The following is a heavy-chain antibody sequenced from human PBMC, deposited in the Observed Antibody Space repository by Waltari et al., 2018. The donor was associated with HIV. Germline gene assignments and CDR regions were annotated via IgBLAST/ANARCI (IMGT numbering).Heavy chain of an antibody. D-gene: IGHD6-13*01. J-gene: IGHJ4*02. V-gene: IGHV1-69*04. CDR3: ARDSGSSSPDY. Sequence: VRQAPGQGLEWMGRIIPILGIANYAQKFQGRVTITADKSTSTAYMELSSLRSEDTAVYYCARDSGSSSPDYWGQGTLVTVSS. CDR2: IIPILGIA.